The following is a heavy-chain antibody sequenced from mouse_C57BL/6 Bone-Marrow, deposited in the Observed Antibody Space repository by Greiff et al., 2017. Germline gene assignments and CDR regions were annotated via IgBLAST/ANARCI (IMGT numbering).Heavy chain of an antibody. D-gene: IGHD1-1*01. CDR3: ARRGTVGYAMDY. Sequence: DVMLVESGGDLVKPGGSLKLSCAASGFTFSSYGMSWVRQTPDKRLEWVATISSGGSYTDYPDSVKGRFTISRDNAKNTLYLQMSSLKSEDTAMYYCARRGTVGYAMDYWGQGTSVTVSS. CDR2: ISSGGSYT. CDR1: GFTFSSYG. J-gene: IGHJ4*01. V-gene: IGHV5-6*02.